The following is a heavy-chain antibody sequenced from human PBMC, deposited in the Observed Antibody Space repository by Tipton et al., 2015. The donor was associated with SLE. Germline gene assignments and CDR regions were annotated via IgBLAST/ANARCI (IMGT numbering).Heavy chain of an antibody. Sequence: TLSLTCAVSGFSISSGYYWGWIRQSPGKGLEWIGSISYSGSTYYNPSLKSRVTISVDTSKNQFSLKLTSVTAADTAIYYCARERFGEFGSEALDIWGQGTMVTVSS. V-gene: IGHV4-38-2*02. CDR2: ISYSGST. J-gene: IGHJ3*02. CDR3: ARERFGEFGSEALDI. CDR1: GFSISSGYY. D-gene: IGHD3-10*01.